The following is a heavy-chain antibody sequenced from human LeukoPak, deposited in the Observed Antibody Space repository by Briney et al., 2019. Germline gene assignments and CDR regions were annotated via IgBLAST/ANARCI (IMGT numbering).Heavy chain of an antibody. V-gene: IGHV4-59*12. J-gene: IGHJ4*02. D-gene: IGHD1-26*01. Sequence: PSETLSLTCTVSGGSIGSYYWNWIRQTPGKGLEWIGYVYYSGSTNYNPSLKNRLTISVDTSKNQFSLRLTAVTAADTALYYCARDRVGAMDFDYWGQGTLVTVSS. CDR1: GGSIGSYY. CDR3: ARDRVGAMDFDY. CDR2: VYYSGST.